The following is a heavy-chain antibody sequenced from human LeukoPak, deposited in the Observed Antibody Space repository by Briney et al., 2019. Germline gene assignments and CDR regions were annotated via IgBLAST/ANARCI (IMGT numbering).Heavy chain of an antibody. V-gene: IGHV3-11*01. J-gene: IGHJ4*02. CDR3: ARERGYCSGGNCYAEAYFDY. Sequence: PGGSLRLSCAASGFTFSDYYMSWIRQAPGKGLEWVSYISSSGSTIYYADSVKGRFTISRDNAKNSLYLQMNSLRAEDTAVYYCARERGYCSGGNCYAEAYFDYWGQGTLVTVSS. D-gene: IGHD2-15*01. CDR2: ISSSGSTI. CDR1: GFTFSDYY.